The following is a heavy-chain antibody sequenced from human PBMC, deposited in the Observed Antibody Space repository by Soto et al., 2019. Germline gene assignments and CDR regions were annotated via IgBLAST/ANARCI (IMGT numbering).Heavy chain of an antibody. CDR1: GFTFSSYS. J-gene: IGHJ4*02. D-gene: IGHD6-19*01. CDR2: ISSSSSYI. Sequence: GGSLRLSCAASGFTFSSYSMNWVRQAPGKGLEWVSSISSSSSYIYYADSVKGRFTISRDNAKNSLYLQMNSLRAEDTAVYYCALSSRLEFDYWGQGTLVTVSS. V-gene: IGHV3-21*01. CDR3: ALSSRLEFDY.